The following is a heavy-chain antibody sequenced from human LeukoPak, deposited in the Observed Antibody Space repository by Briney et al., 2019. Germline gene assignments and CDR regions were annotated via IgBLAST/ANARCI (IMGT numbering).Heavy chain of an antibody. CDR1: GGSVSSSSYY. CDR2: IYNSGST. V-gene: IGHV4-39*01. D-gene: IGHD6-25*01. J-gene: IGHJ4*02. CDR3: ASRGSSGRSFDY. Sequence: SETLSLTCTVSGGSVSSSSYYWGWIRQPPGKGLEWVGCIYNSGSTYYDPSLKSRVTISVDTSKNQVSLKVNPVTAADTAVYYCASRGSSGRSFDYWGQGTLVIVSS.